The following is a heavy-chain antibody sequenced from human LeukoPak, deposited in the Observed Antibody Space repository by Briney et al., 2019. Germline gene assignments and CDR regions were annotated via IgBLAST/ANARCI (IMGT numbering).Heavy chain of an antibody. CDR1: GFTFSSFS. CDR2: ISGSSGTI. D-gene: IGHD1-1*01. CDR3: ARDPSVAATGWGRWFDH. J-gene: IGHJ5*02. V-gene: IGHV3-48*02. Sequence: GGSLRLSCVASGFTFSSFSMNWVRQTPGNGLEWLSYISGSSGTIYYADSVEGRFTISRDNAKNSLYLQLNSLRDEDTAVYYCARDPSVAATGWGRWFDHWGQGTLVTVSS.